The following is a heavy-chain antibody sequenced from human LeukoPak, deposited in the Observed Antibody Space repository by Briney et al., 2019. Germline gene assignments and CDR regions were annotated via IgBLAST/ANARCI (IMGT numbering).Heavy chain of an antibody. D-gene: IGHD3-22*01. CDR3: ARETYDSSGSVDY. CDR1: GYTFTGYY. CDR2: INPNSGGT. J-gene: IGHJ4*02. Sequence: GASVKVSCKASGYTFTGYYMHWVRQAPGQGLEWMGWINPNSGGTNYAQKFQGRVTMTRDTSISTAYMELSGLRSDDTAVYYCARETYDSSGSVDYWGQGTLVTVSS. V-gene: IGHV1-2*02.